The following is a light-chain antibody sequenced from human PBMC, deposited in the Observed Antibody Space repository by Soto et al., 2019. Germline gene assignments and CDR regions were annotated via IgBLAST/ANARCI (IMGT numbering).Light chain of an antibody. J-gene: IGKJ5*01. CDR3: QQYYSTLPIT. V-gene: IGKV1-9*01. CDR2: AAS. Sequence: DIQITQFPSTLSASVGDRVTITCRASQGISSYLTWYQQKPGEAPKLLIYAASTLQSGVPSRFSGSGSGTEFTLTISSLQAEDVAVYYCQQYYSTLPITFGQGTRLEIK. CDR1: QGISSY.